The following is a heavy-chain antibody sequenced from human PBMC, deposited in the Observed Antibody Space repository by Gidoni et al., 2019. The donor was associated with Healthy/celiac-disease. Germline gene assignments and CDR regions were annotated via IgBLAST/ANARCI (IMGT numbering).Heavy chain of an antibody. V-gene: IGHV4-39*01. CDR1: GGSISSSSYY. Sequence: QLQLQESGPGLVKPSETLSLTCTVSGGSISSSSYYWGWIRQPPGKGLEWIGSIYYSGSTYYNPSLKSRVTISVDTSKNQFSLKLSSVTAADTAVYYCARLLVAGSPADYWGQGTLVTVSS. CDR2: IYYSGST. J-gene: IGHJ4*02. CDR3: ARLLVAGSPADY. D-gene: IGHD6-19*01.